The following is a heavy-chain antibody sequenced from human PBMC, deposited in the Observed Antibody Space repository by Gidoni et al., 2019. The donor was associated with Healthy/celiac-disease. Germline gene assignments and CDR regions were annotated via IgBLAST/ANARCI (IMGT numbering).Heavy chain of an antibody. CDR3: LWGSGSYYHDAFDI. V-gene: IGHV3-53*01. D-gene: IGHD1-26*01. CDR1: GFTVSSNY. J-gene: IGHJ3*02. Sequence: EVQLVESGGGLIQPGGSLRLSCAASGFTVSSNYMSWVRQAPGKGLEWVSVIYSGGSTYYADSVKGRFTISRDNSKNTLYLQMNSLRAEDTAVYYCLWGSGSYYHDAFDIWGQGTMVTVSS. CDR2: IYSGGST.